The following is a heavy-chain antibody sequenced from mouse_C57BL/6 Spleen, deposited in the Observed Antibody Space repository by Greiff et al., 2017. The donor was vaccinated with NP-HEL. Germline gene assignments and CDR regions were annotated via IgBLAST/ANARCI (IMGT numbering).Heavy chain of an antibody. D-gene: IGHD1-1*01. J-gene: IGHJ2*01. CDR1: GFNIKDYY. CDR2: IDPEDGDT. Sequence: LVESGAELVRPGASVKLSCTASGFNIKDYYMHWVKQRPEQGLEWIGRIDPEDGDTEYAPKFQGKATMTADTSSNTAYLQLSSLTSEDTAVYYCTYVSTVVASYFDYWGQGTTLTVSS. V-gene: IGHV14-1*01. CDR3: TYVSTVVASYFDY.